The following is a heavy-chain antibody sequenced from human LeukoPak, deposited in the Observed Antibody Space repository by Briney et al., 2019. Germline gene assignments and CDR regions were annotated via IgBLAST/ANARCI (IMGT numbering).Heavy chain of an antibody. V-gene: IGHV4-31*03. Sequence: SETLSLTCTVSGGSISSGGYYWSWIRQHPGKGLEWIGYTYYSGSTYYNPSLKSRVTISVDTSKNQFSLKLSSVTAADTAVYYCARQGGFAPNWFDPWGQGTLVTVSS. J-gene: IGHJ5*02. D-gene: IGHD5-12*01. CDR3: ARQGGFAPNWFDP. CDR1: GGSISSGGYY. CDR2: TYYSGST.